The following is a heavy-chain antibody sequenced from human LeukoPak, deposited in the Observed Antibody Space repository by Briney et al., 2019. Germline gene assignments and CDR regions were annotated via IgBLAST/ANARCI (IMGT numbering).Heavy chain of an antibody. J-gene: IGHJ6*03. Sequence: GGSLRLSCAASGFTFSSYSMNWVRQAPGKGLEWVSSISSSSSSYIYYADSVKGRFTISRDNAKNSLYLQMNSLRAEDTAVYYCARDPESGYDIYMDVWGKGTTVTVSS. V-gene: IGHV3-21*01. CDR3: ARDPESGYDIYMDV. CDR1: GFTFSSYS. D-gene: IGHD5-12*01. CDR2: ISSSSSSYI.